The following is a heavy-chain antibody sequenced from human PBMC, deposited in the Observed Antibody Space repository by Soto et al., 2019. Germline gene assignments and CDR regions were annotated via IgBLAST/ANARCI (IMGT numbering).Heavy chain of an antibody. J-gene: IGHJ4*02. CDR1: GYTFTSYA. D-gene: IGHD3-3*01. V-gene: IGHV1-3*01. Sequence: QVQLVQSGAEVKKPGASVKVSCKASGYTFTSYAMHWVRQAPGQRLEWMGWINAGNGNTKYSQKFQGRVTITRDTSASTAYMELSSLRSEDTAVYYCARCTIVLANFDYWGQGTLVTVSS. CDR3: ARCTIVLANFDY. CDR2: INAGNGNT.